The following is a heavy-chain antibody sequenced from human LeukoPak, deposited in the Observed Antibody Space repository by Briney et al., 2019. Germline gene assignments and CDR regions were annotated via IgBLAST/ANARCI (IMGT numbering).Heavy chain of an antibody. CDR3: AREDVPGAGGYDR. CDR1: GFTFSSYA. CDR2: IKQDGSEK. D-gene: IGHD5-12*01. V-gene: IGHV3-7*01. Sequence: PGGSLRLSCAASGFTFSSYAMSWVRQAPGKGLEWVANIKQDGSEKYYVDSVKGRFTISRDNAKNSLYLQMNSLRAEDTAVYYCAREDVPGAGGYDRWGQEILVTVFS. J-gene: IGHJ4*02.